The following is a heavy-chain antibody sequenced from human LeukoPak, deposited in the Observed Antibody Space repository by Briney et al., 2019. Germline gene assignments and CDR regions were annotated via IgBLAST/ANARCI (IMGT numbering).Heavy chain of an antibody. CDR3: ARDGGWYQLLWWFDP. Sequence: ASVKVSCKASGYTFTGYYMHWVRQAPGRGLEWMGWINPNSGATKYAQKFQGRVTMTRDTSNSTAYMEVSRLRFDDTAVYYCARDGGWYQLLWWFDPWGQGTLVTVSS. CDR2: INPNSGAT. CDR1: GYTFTGYY. D-gene: IGHD2-2*01. V-gene: IGHV1-2*02. J-gene: IGHJ5*02.